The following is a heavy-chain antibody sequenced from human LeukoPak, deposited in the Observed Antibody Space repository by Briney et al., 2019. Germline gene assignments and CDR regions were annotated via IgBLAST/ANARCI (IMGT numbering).Heavy chain of an antibody. D-gene: IGHD3-16*02. V-gene: IGHV3-23*01. CDR1: GFTFSSYA. CDR3: ATPYMITFGGVIAQEDY. J-gene: IGHJ4*02. Sequence: GGSLRLSCAASGFTFSSYAMSWVRQAPGKGLEWVSAISGSGGSTYYADSVKGWFTISRDNSKNTLYLQMNSLRAEDTAVYYCATPYMITFGGVIAQEDYWGQGTLVTVSS. CDR2: ISGSGGST.